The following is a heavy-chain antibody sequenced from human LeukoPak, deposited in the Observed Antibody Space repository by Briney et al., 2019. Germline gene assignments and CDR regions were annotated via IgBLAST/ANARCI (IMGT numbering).Heavy chain of an antibody. CDR2: ISGSGATT. CDR3: AKRSSSGYSIYFDY. D-gene: IGHD3-22*01. CDR1: GFTFSNSA. V-gene: IGHV3-23*01. J-gene: IGHJ4*02. Sequence: GGSLRLSCAASGFTFSNSAMSWVRQAPGKGLEWVSAISGSGATTYYADSVKGRSTISRDNSKNTLDLQMNSLRAEDTAVYYCAKRSSSGYSIYFDYWGQGTLVTVSS.